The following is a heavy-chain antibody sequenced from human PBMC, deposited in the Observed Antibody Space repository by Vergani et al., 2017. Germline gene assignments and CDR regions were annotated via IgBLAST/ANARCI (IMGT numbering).Heavy chain of an antibody. Sequence: QVQLQQWGAGLLKPSETLSITCAVYGGSFSGYYWSWIRQPPGKGLEWIGEINHSGSTNYNPSLKSRVTISVDTSKNQFSLKLSSVTAADTAVYYCARVIRGRQDYWGQGTLVTVSS. J-gene: IGHJ4*02. CDR3: ARVIRGRQDY. CDR2: INHSGST. V-gene: IGHV4-34*01. CDR1: GGSFSGYY.